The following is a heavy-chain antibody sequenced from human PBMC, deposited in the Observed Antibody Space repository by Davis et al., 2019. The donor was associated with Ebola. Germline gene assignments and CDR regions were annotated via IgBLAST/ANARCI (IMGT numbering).Heavy chain of an antibody. CDR2: INHSGST. CDR1: GGSFSGYY. Sequence: GSLRLSCAVYGGSFSGYYWSWIRQPPGKGLEWIGEINHSGSTNYSPSLKGRVTISADTSRNQFSLKLTSVTAADTAVYYCASAPYENYWGQGTLVTVSS. D-gene: IGHD3-16*01. V-gene: IGHV4-34*01. J-gene: IGHJ4*02. CDR3: ASAPYENY.